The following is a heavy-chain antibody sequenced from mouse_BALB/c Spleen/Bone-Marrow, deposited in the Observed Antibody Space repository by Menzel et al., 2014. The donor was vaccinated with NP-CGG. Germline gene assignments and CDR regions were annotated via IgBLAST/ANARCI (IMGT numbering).Heavy chain of an antibody. Sequence: QVQLKESGAELAKPGASVKMSCKASGYTFTSYWMHWVKQRPGQGLEWIGYINPSTGYTEYNQKFKDKATLTADKSSSTAYMQLSSLTSEDSAVNYCAREGYDPWFAYWGQGTLVTVSA. V-gene: IGHV1-7*01. J-gene: IGHJ3*01. D-gene: IGHD2-14*01. CDR2: INPSTGYT. CDR1: GYTFTSYW. CDR3: AREGYDPWFAY.